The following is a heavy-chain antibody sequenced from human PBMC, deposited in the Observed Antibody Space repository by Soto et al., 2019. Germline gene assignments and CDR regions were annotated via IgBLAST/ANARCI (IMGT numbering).Heavy chain of an antibody. CDR1: GFNFNNYG. CDR2: IWNDGNGY. Sequence: QVQLVESGGGVVQPGRSLRLSCAASGFNFNNYGMHWVRQAPGKGLEWVAVIWNDGNGYYYANSVKGRFTISRDNSKNTLNLKMSSLRAEDTAVYYCARRQISPPTRGAASARGGMDVWGQGTTVTVSS. V-gene: IGHV3-33*01. J-gene: IGHJ6*02. CDR3: ARRQISPPTRGAASARGGMDV. D-gene: IGHD6-13*01.